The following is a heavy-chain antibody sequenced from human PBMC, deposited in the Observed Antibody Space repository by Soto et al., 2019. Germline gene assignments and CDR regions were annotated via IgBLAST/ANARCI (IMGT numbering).Heavy chain of an antibody. CDR3: ARDSLSGYYFDL. Sequence: QLQLQESGSGRVKPSQTLSLTCVVSGDSISSGGYSWNWIRQSPGKGLEWIGHTYHSGGTLYNPSLDSRVTISVDKSKNQFSLRLTSVTAADTAVYYCARDSLSGYYFDLWGQGTLVTVSS. V-gene: IGHV4-30-2*06. J-gene: IGHJ4*02. D-gene: IGHD3-22*01. CDR1: GDSISSGGYS. CDR2: TYHSGGT.